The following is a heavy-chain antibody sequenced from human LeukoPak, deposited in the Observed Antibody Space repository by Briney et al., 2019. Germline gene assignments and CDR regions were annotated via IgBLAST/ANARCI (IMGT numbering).Heavy chain of an antibody. Sequence: GGSLRLSCAASGFTFSSYAMHWVRQAPGKGLEWLAVISYDGSNEYYADSVKGRFTISRDNSKNTLYLQMNSLRAEDTAVYYCAGAGSSGWYEYFDYWGQGPLVTVSS. CDR1: GFTFSSYA. J-gene: IGHJ4*02. CDR3: AGAGSSGWYEYFDY. CDR2: ISYDGSNE. D-gene: IGHD6-19*01. V-gene: IGHV3-30-3*01.